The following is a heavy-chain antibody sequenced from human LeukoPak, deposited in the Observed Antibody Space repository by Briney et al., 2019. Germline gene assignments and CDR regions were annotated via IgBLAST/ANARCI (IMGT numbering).Heavy chain of an antibody. D-gene: IGHD6-13*01. Sequence: GGSLRLSCAASGFTFSSYATSWVRQAPGKGLEWVSAISGSGGSTYYADSVKGRFTISRDNSKNTLYLQMNSLRAEDTAVYYCAIIPRAAAGPSARSPFHYWGQGTLVTVSS. CDR2: ISGSGGST. CDR1: GFTFSSYA. CDR3: AIIPRAAAGPSARSPFHY. J-gene: IGHJ4*02. V-gene: IGHV3-23*01.